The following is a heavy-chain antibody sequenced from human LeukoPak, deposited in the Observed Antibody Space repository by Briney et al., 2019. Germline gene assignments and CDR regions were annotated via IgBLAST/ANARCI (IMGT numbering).Heavy chain of an antibody. D-gene: IGHD3-10*01. J-gene: IGHJ4*02. V-gene: IGHV3-30*18. Sequence: PGGSLRLSCAASGFTFSSYGMHWVRQAPGKGLEWVAVISYDGSNRYYADSVKGRFTISRDNSKNTLYLQMNSLRAEDTAVYYCAKAASTGSTGRTYFDYWGQGTLVTVSS. CDR1: GFTFSSYG. CDR2: ISYDGSNR. CDR3: AKAASTGSTGRTYFDY.